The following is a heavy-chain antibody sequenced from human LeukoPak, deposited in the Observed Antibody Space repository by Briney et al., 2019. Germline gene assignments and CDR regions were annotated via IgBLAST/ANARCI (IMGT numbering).Heavy chain of an antibody. V-gene: IGHV3-64*01. CDR1: GFTFSSYA. CDR3: AREGSTTREYYFDY. Sequence: GSLGLSCAASGFTFSSYAMHWVRQAPGKGLEYVSAISSNGGSTYYANSVKGRFTISRDNSKNTLYLQMGSLRAEDMAVYYCAREGSTTREYYFDYWGQGTLVTVSS. D-gene: IGHD3-10*01. CDR2: ISSNGGST. J-gene: IGHJ4*02.